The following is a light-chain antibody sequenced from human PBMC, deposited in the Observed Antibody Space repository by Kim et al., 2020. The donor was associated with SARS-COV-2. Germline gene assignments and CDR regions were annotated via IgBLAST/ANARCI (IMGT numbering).Light chain of an antibody. CDR2: GAS. J-gene: IGKJ1*01. CDR3: QQYGNSPWT. Sequence: EIVLTQSPGTLSLSPGERGTLSCRASQSVSRSYLAWYQQKPGQAPRLLIYGASSRATGIPDRFSGSGSGTDFTLTISRLEPEDFAVYYCQQYGNSPWTFGQGTKVDIK. CDR1: QSVSRSY. V-gene: IGKV3-20*01.